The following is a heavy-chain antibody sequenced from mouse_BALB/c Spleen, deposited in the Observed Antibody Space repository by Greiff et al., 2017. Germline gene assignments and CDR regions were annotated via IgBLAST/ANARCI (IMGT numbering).Heavy chain of an antibody. J-gene: IGHJ3*01. V-gene: IGHV1S81*02. CDR2: INPSNGRT. CDR1: GYTFTSYW. Sequence: QVQLQKPGAELVKPGASVKLSCKASGYTFTSYWMHWVKQRPGQGLEWIGEINPSNGRTNYNEKFKSKATLTVDKSSSTAYMQLSSLTSEDSAVYYCASSLGRGFAYWGQGTLVTVSA. D-gene: IGHD4-1*01. CDR3: ASSLGRGFAY.